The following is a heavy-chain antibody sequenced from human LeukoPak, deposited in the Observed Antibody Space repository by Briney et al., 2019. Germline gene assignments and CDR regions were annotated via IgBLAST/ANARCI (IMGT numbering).Heavy chain of an antibody. J-gene: IGHJ5*02. D-gene: IGHD2-8*01. CDR1: GGSISSTSYY. CDR3: ARERTYVGP. V-gene: IGHV4-61*01. Sequence: SETLSLTCTVSGGSISSTSYYWGWIRQPPGKGLEWIGYIYYSGSTNYNPSLKSRVTISVDTSKNQFSLKLSSVTAADTAVYYCARERTYVGPWGQGTLVTVSS. CDR2: IYYSGST.